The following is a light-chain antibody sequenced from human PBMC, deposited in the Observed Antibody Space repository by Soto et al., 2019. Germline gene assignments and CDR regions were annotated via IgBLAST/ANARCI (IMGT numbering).Light chain of an antibody. Sequence: THSPAALSVSPGDTVTLSCRASQSVRSNLAWHQQKPGQPPRLLIYGASTRASGIPARFSGSGSGTEFTLTISSLQSEDFAVYYCQQYNDWPPYTFGQGTKLEIK. CDR1: QSVRSN. V-gene: IGKV3-15*01. CDR3: QQYNDWPPYT. CDR2: GAS. J-gene: IGKJ2*01.